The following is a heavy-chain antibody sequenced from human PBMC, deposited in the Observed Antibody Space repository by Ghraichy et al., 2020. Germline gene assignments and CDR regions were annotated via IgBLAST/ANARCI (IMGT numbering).Heavy chain of an antibody. V-gene: IGHV4-34*01. CDR2: INHSGST. CDR3: ARGTRYFDWLFRYNWFDP. D-gene: IGHD3-9*01. CDR1: GGSFSGYY. Sequence: SETLSLTCAVYGGSFSGYYWSWIRQPPGKRLEWIGEINHSGSTNYNPSLKSRVTISVDTSKNQFSLKLSSVTAADTAVYYCARGTRYFDWLFRYNWFDPWGQGTLVTVSS. J-gene: IGHJ5*02.